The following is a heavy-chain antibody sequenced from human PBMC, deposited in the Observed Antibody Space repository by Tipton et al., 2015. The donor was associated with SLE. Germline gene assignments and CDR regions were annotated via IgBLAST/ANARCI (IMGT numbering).Heavy chain of an antibody. CDR3: ARDHGFLELRAGAFDI. J-gene: IGHJ3*02. CDR1: GGSISSYY. V-gene: IGHV4-59*01. D-gene: IGHD1-7*01. Sequence: TLSLTCTVSGGSISSYYWSWIRQPPGKGLEWIGYIYYSGSTNYNPSLKSRVTISVDTSKNQFSLKLSSVTAADTAVYYCARDHGFLELRAGAFDIWGQGTMVTVSS. CDR2: IYYSGST.